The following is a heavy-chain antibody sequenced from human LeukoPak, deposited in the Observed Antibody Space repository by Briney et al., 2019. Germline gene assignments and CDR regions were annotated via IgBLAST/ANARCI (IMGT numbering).Heavy chain of an antibody. CDR1: GFTFSSYA. CDR3: ARERGGYFDY. CDR2: ISYDGSNK. J-gene: IGHJ4*02. V-gene: IGHV3-30*04. Sequence: GGSLRLSCAASGFTFSSYAMHWVRQAPGKGLEWVAVISYDGSNKYYADSVKGRFTIYRDNCKNTLYLQMNSLRAEATAVYYCARERGGYFDYWGQGTLVTVSS. D-gene: IGHD3-3*01.